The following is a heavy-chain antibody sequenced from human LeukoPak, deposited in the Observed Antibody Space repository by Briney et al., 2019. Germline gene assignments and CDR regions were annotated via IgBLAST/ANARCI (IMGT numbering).Heavy chain of an antibody. CDR1: GFTFSSYS. CDR3: ARTGGSSYFDY. J-gene: IGHJ4*02. Sequence: GGSLRLSCAASGFTFSSYSMNWVRQAPGKGLEWASSISSSSYIYYADSVEGRFTISRDNAKNSLYLQMNSLRAEDTAVYYCARTGGSSYFDYWGQGTLVTVSS. D-gene: IGHD2-15*01. CDR2: ISSSSYI. V-gene: IGHV3-21*01.